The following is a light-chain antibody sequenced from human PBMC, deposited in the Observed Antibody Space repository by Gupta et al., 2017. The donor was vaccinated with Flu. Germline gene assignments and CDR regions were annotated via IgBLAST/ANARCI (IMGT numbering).Light chain of an antibody. CDR1: QSLLHSNGYNY. V-gene: IGKV2-28*01. CDR2: LGS. J-gene: IGKJ4*01. Sequence: IVLPQSPPSLPVTPAEPASISCRSSQSLLHSNGYNYLDWYLQKPGQSPQLLIYLGSNRASGVPDRFSGSGSGTDFTLKISRVEAEDVGVYYCMQALQTPLTFGGGTKVEIK. CDR3: MQALQTPLT.